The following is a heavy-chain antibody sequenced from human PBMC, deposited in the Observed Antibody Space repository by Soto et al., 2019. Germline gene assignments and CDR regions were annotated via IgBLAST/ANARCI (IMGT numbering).Heavy chain of an antibody. V-gene: IGHV3-23*01. CDR2: ISGSGGST. CDR1: GFTFSSYA. J-gene: IGHJ4*02. D-gene: IGHD5-18*01. Sequence: GGSLRLSCAASGFTFSSYAMSWVRQAPGKGLEWVSAISGSGGSTYYADSVKGRFTISRDNSKNTLYLQMNNLRAEDTAVYYSANKKYSYGYYFDYWGQGTLVTVSS. CDR3: ANKKYSYGYYFDY.